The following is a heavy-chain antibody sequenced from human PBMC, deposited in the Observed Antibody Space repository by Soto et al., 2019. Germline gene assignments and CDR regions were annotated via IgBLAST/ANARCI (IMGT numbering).Heavy chain of an antibody. J-gene: IGHJ6*02. V-gene: IGHV3-33*01. CDR1: GFTFSSYG. D-gene: IGHD6-13*01. CDR2: IWYDGSNK. Sequence: GGSLRLSCAASGFTFSSYGMHWVRKAPGKGLEWVAVIWYDGSNKYYADSVKGRFTISRDNSKNTLYLQMNGLRAEDTAVYYCARDIGAAAGNYGMDVWGQGTTVTVSS. CDR3: ARDIGAAAGNYGMDV.